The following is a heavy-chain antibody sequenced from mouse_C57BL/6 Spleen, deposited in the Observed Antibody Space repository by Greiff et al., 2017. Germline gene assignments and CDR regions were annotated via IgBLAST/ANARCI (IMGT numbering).Heavy chain of an antibody. CDR2: INPNNGGT. CDR1: GYTFTDYY. V-gene: IGHV1-26*01. D-gene: IGHD1-1*01. J-gene: IGHJ2*01. CDR3: ARSYYGSSHYFDY. Sequence: EVQLQQSGPELVKPGASVKISCKASGYTFTDYYMNWVKQSHGKSLEWIGDINPNNGGTSYNQKFKGKATLTVDKSSSTAYMELRSLTSEDSAVYYCARSYYGSSHYFDYWGQGTTLTVSS.